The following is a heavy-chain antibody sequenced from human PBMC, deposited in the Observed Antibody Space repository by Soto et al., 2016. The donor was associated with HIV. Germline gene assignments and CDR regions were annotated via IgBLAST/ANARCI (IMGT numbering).Heavy chain of an antibody. CDR1: GFTFRSYW. Sequence: EVQLVMSGGGLVQPGGSLRLSCAASGFTFRSYWMHWVRQGPGKGLVWVSRINSDGSNTTYADSVKGRFTISRDNAKNTLYLQMNSLRAGDTAMYYCVRGGSSRDGWYWGQGTLVTVSS. V-gene: IGHV3-74*01. CDR3: VRGGSSRDGWY. D-gene: IGHD2-15*01. J-gene: IGHJ4*02. CDR2: INSDGSNT.